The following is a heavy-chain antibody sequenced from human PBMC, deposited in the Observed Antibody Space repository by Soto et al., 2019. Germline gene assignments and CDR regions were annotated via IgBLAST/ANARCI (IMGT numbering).Heavy chain of an antibody. CDR1: GGTFSSYA. D-gene: IGHD1-20*01. Sequence: ASVKVSCKASGGTFSSYAIHCVRQAPGQRLEWMGWINAGNGNTKYSQKFQGRVTITRDTSASTAYMELSSLRSEDTAVYYCARGLSHNRNPGGWFDPWGQGTLVTVSS. CDR3: ARGLSHNRNPGGWFDP. V-gene: IGHV1-3*01. J-gene: IGHJ5*02. CDR2: INAGNGNT.